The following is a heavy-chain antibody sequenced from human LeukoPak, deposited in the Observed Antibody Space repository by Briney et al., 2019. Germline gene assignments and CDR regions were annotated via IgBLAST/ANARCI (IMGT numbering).Heavy chain of an antibody. V-gene: IGHV4-34*01. CDR2: INHSGST. CDR1: GGSFSGYY. CDR3: HQYCGGDCPLYYYYGMDV. Sequence: SGTLSLTCAVYGGSFSGYYWSWIRQPPGKGLEWIGEINHSGSTNYNPSLKSRVTISVDTSKNQFSLKLSSVTAADTAVYYCHQYCGGDCPLYYYYGMDVWGQGTTVTVSS. J-gene: IGHJ6*02. D-gene: IGHD2-21*02.